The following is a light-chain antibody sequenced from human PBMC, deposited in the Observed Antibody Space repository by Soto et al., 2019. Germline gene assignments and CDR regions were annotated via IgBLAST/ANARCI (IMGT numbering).Light chain of an antibody. CDR3: SSYTRSSTLYV. V-gene: IGLV2-14*01. J-gene: IGLJ1*01. CDR2: DVS. Sequence: QSVLTQPASVSGSPGQSITISCTGTSSDVGAYNYVSWYQQHPGKAPKLLFYDVSNRPSGISYRFSGSKSGNTASLTISGLQAEYEADYYCSSYTRSSTLYVFGTGTKLTVL. CDR1: SSDVGAYNY.